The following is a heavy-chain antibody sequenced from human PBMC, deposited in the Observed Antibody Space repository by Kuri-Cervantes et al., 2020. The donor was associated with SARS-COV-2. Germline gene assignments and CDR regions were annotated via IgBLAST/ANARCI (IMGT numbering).Heavy chain of an antibody. CDR3: AKERSNRVAVAQ. J-gene: IGHJ4*02. CDR2: IRYDGSNK. CDR1: GFTFSSYA. V-gene: IGHV3-30*02. D-gene: IGHD6-19*01. Sequence: GGSLRLSCAASGFTFSSYAMHWVRQAPGKGLEWVAFIRYDGSNKYYADSVKGRFTISRDNSKNTLYLQMNSLRAEDTAVYYCAKERSNRVAVAQWGQGTLVTVSS.